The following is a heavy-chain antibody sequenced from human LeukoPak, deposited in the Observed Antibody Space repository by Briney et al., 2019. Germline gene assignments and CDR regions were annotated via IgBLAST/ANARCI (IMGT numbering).Heavy chain of an antibody. CDR2: ISSGGSTI. D-gene: IGHD3-10*01. CDR3: ARDFYYGSGRFDY. V-gene: IGHV3-48*03. J-gene: IGHJ4*02. CDR1: GFTFSNYE. Sequence: GGSLRLSCAASGFTFSNYEMNWVRQAPRKGLEWVSYISSGGSTIYYADSVKGRFTISRDNAKNSLYLQMNSLRAEDTAIYYCARDFYYGSGRFDYWGQGTLVTVSS.